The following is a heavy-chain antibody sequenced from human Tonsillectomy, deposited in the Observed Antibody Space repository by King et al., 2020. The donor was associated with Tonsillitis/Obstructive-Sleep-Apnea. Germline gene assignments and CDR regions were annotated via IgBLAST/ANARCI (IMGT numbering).Heavy chain of an antibody. CDR1: GFTFSSYA. D-gene: IGHD3-3*01. Sequence: VQLVESGGGVVQPGRSLRLSCAASGFTFSSYAMHWVRQAPGKGLEWVAVISYDGSNKYYADSVKGRFTISRDNSKNTLYLQMNSLRAEDTAVYYCAREYLTREYDFWSGYPGYYYYYGMDVWGQGTTVTVSS. CDR3: AREYLTREYDFWSGYPGYYYYYGMDV. J-gene: IGHJ6*02. V-gene: IGHV3-30*04. CDR2: ISYDGSNK.